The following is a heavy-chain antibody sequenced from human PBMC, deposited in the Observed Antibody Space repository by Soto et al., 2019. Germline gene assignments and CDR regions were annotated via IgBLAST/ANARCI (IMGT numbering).Heavy chain of an antibody. J-gene: IGHJ3*01. CDR1: GFTFSTYG. CDR2: LSGSGRST. CDR3: GKRPLPEGLEGTLGAFDF. Sequence: EVQVLESGGGLVQPGGSLTLPCAASGFTFSTYGMSWVRQAPGKGLEWVSDLSGSGRSTYYTDSVKGRFTISRDNSKNTLYLQMNSLRAEDTAVYYCGKRPLPEGLEGTLGAFDFWGQGTMVTVSS. V-gene: IGHV3-23*01.